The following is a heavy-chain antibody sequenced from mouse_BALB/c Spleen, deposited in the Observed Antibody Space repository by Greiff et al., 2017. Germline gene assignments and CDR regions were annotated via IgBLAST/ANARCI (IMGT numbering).Heavy chain of an antibody. CDR2: ISYSGST. V-gene: IGHV3-2*02. CDR1: GYSITSDYA. J-gene: IGHJ3*01. CDR3: ARAANGYDWFAY. Sequence: DVKLQESGPGLVKPSQSLSLTCTVTGYSITSDYAWNWIRQFPGNKLEWMGYISYSGSTSYNPSLKSRISITRDTSKNQFFLQLNSVTTEDTATYYCARAANGYDWFAYWGQGTLVTVSA. D-gene: IGHD2-2*01.